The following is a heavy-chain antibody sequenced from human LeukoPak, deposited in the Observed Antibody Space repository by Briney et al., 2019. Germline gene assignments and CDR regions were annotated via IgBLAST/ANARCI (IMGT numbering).Heavy chain of an antibody. CDR3: ARMIADTDAFDI. CDR2: INHSGST. Sequence: SETLSLTCAVYGGSFSGYYWSWIRQPPGKGLEWIGEINHSGSTNYNPPLKSRVTISVDTSKNQFSLKLSSVTAADTAVYYCARMIADTDAFDIWGQGTMVTVSS. J-gene: IGHJ3*02. V-gene: IGHV4-34*01. CDR1: GGSFSGYY. D-gene: IGHD3-22*01.